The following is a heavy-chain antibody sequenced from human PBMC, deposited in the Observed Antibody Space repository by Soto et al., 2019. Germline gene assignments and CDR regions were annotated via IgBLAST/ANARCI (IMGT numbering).Heavy chain of an antibody. CDR2: ISYTGTT. D-gene: IGHD3-10*01. J-gene: IGHJ4*02. Sequence: QVQLQESGPGLVMPSDTLSLTCVVSDYSVSSSNWWGWIRQPPGKGLEWIGYISYTGTTYYNPSLKSRVTMSVDTSKNQFSLQLTSVTAVDTAVYYCARTTLRRGSFDSWGQGTLVTVSS. CDR3: ARTTLRRGSFDS. V-gene: IGHV4-28*01. CDR1: DYSVSSSNW.